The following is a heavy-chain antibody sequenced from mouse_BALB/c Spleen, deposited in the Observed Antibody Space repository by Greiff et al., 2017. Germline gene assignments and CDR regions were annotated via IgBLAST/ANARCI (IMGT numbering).Heavy chain of an antibody. D-gene: IGHD2-14*01. J-gene: IGHJ2*01. Sequence: VQLKELGPGLVKPSQSLSLTCTVTGYSITSDYAWNWIRQFPGNKLEWMGYISYSGSTSYNPSLKSRISITRDTSKNQFFLQLNSVTTEDTATYYCAVYRYDVLDYWGQGTTLTVSS. V-gene: IGHV3-2*02. CDR1: GYSITSDYA. CDR3: AVYRYDVLDY. CDR2: ISYSGST.